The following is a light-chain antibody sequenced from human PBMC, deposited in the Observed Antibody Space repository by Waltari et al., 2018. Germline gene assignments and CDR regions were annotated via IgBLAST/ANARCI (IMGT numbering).Light chain of an antibody. Sequence: EIVLTQSAGPLSLSSGERAALSCRASQSVGRTLAWYQQKPGQAPRLLIYGASNRATGIPDRFSGSGSGTDFSLTISGLEPEDFAVYYCQHYVRLPATFGQGTKVEIK. J-gene: IGKJ1*01. CDR2: GAS. CDR3: QHYVRLPAT. V-gene: IGKV3-20*01. CDR1: QSVGRT.